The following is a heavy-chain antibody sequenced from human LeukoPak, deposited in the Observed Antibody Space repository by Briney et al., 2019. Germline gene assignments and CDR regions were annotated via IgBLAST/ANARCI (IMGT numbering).Heavy chain of an antibody. V-gene: IGHV1-8*01. J-gene: IGHJ3*02. D-gene: IGHD3-22*01. CDR1: GYTFTSYD. CDR3: ARGRYYYDSSGYPDAFDI. Sequence: ASVKVSCKASGYTFTSYDINWVRQATGQGLEWRGWTNPNSGNTGYAQKIQGRVTMTRNTSISTAYMELSSLRSEDTAVYYCARGRYYYDSSGYPDAFDIWGQGTMVTVSS. CDR2: TNPNSGNT.